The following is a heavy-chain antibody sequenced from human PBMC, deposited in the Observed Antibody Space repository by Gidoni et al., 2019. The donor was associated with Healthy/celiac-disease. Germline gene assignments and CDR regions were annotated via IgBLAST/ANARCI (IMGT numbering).Heavy chain of an antibody. V-gene: IGHV1-69*06. D-gene: IGHD2-21*01. Sequence: QVQLVQSGAEVKKPGSSVKVSCKASGGTFSSYAISWVRQAPGQGLEWMGGIIPIFGTANYAQKFQGRVTITADKSTSTAYMELSSLRSEDTAVYYCARDPFDGYSYYYYYGMDVWGQGTTVTVSS. CDR2: IIPIFGTA. CDR3: ARDPFDGYSYYYYYGMDV. J-gene: IGHJ6*02. CDR1: GGTFSSYA.